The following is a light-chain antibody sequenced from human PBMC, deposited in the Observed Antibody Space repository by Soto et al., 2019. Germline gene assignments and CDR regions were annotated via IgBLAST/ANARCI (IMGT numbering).Light chain of an antibody. J-gene: IGLJ1*01. Sequence: SVLTQPASVSGSPGQSITISCTGTSSDVGGYNYVSWYQQHPGKAPKLMIYDASNRPSGVSNRFSGSKSGNTASLTISGLQAEDEADYYCSSYTSSSRYVFGTGTKVTVL. CDR3: SSYTSSSRYV. CDR2: DAS. V-gene: IGLV2-14*01. CDR1: SSDVGGYNY.